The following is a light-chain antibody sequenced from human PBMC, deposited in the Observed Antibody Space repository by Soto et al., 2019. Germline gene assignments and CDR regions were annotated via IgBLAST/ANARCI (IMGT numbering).Light chain of an antibody. V-gene: IGLV1-44*01. J-gene: IGLJ2*01. CDR1: SSNIGSNT. CDR3: AAWDDSLNGLV. CDR2: SNN. Sequence: QSVLTQQPSASGTPGQRVTISCSGSSSNIGSNTVNWYQQLPGTAPKLLIYSNNQRPSGVPDRFSGSKSGTSASLAISGLQSEDEADYYCAAWDDSLNGLVFGVGTKLTVL.